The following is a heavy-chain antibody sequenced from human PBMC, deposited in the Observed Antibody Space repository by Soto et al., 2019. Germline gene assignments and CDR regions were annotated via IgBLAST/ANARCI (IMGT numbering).Heavy chain of an antibody. CDR1: GLTFNTYG. CDR2: IWSDGSQK. CDR3: ATQWGVTTPWYFDV. Sequence: GGSLRLSCSASGLTFNTYGMHWVRQAPGKGLEWVAVIWSDGSQKYYADSVKGRLTISRDNSKNTLYLQLDSLRVEDTAVYYCATQWGVTTPWYFDVWGRGTLVTVSS. J-gene: IGHJ2*01. D-gene: IGHD4-17*01. V-gene: IGHV3-33*01.